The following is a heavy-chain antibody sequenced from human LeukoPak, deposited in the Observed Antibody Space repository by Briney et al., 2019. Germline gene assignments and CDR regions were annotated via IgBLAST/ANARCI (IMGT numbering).Heavy chain of an antibody. D-gene: IGHD6-19*01. J-gene: IGHJ4*02. CDR1: GYTFTSYG. CDR2: ISAYNGNT. CDR3: ARDSTPYEAVAGSLVFDY. Sequence: VASVKVSCKASGYTFTSYGISWVRQAPGQGLEWMGWISAYNGNTNYAQKLQGRVTMTTDTSTSTAYMELRSLRSDDTAVYYCARDSTPYEAVAGSLVFDYWGQGTLVTVSS. V-gene: IGHV1-18*01.